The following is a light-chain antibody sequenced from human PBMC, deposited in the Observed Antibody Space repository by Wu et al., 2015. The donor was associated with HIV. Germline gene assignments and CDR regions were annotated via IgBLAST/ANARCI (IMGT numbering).Light chain of an antibody. J-gene: IGKJ1*01. V-gene: IGKV3-11*01. CDR3: QQRSNWPPWT. Sequence: EIVLTQSPGTLSLSPGERATLSCKASQPISSDLAWYQQRPGQAPRLLIYRASNRAIGIPARFAGSGSETEFTLTISSLEPEDFAVYYCQQRSNWPPWTFGPGTKVEIK. CDR2: RAS. CDR1: QPISSD.